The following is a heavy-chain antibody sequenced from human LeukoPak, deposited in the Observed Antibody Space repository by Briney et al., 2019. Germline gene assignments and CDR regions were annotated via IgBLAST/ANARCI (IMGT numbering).Heavy chain of an antibody. CDR1: GFTFSNAW. Sequence: PGGSLRLSCAASGFTFSNAWMSWVRQAPGKGLEWVGRIKSKTDGGTTDYAAPVKGRFTISRDDSKNTLYLQMYSLKTEDTAVYYCTTGRYFDWLAIHWGQGTLVTVSS. CDR2: IKSKTDGGTT. V-gene: IGHV3-15*01. CDR3: TTGRYFDWLAIH. J-gene: IGHJ4*02. D-gene: IGHD3-9*01.